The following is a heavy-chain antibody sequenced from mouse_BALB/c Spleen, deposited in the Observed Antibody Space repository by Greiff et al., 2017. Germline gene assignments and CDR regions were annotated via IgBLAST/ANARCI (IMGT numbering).Heavy chain of an antibody. D-gene: IGHD2-2*01. CDR1: GFTFSSFG. J-gene: IGHJ4*01. Sequence: EVMLVESGGGLVQPGGSRKLSCAASGFTFSSFGMHWVRQAPEKGLEWVAYISSGSSTIYYADTVKGRFTISRDNPKNTLVLQMTSLRSEDTAMYYCARGSGYDGGAYAMDYGGQGTSVTVSS. V-gene: IGHV5-17*02. CDR3: ARGSGYDGGAYAMDY. CDR2: ISSGSSTI.